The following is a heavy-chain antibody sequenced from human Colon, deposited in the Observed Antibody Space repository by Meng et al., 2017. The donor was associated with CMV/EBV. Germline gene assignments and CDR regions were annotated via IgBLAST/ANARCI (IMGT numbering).Heavy chain of an antibody. CDR2: IYYSGST. V-gene: IGHV4-30-4*08. CDR3: ARESLTEGY. Sequence: SETLSLTCTVSGGSISSYYWSWIRQPPGKGLEWIGYIYYSGSTYYNPSLKSRVTISVDTSKNQFSLKLSSVTAADTAVYYCARESLTEGYWGQGTLVTVSS. CDR1: GGSISSYY. J-gene: IGHJ4*02.